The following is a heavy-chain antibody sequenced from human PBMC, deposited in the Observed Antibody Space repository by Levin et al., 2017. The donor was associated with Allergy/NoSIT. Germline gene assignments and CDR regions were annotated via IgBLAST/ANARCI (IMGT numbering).Heavy chain of an antibody. CDR2: IYYTGST. J-gene: IGHJ4*02. D-gene: IGHD1/OR15-1a*01. CDR1: GGSINNYY. Sequence: KASETLSLTCTVSGGSINNYYWGWIRQPPGKELEWIGYIYYTGSTNYIPSLKSRLTISVDTSKNQFSLKLNSVTAADTAVYYCVKLETGTVDYWGQGTLVTVSS. CDR3: VKLETGTVDY. V-gene: IGHV4-59*01.